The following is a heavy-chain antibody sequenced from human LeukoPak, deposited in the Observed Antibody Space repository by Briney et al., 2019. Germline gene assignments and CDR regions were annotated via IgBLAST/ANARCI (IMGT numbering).Heavy chain of an antibody. Sequence: GGTLRLSCATYGLSVDQYPMNWFRQAPGKGLEWVSLIFKDGGATYYEDSLKGRFTISRDNSKNSLYLQMNSLRTEDTALYYCAKDDDSSGYYHNYWGQGTLVTVSS. CDR1: GLSVDQYP. D-gene: IGHD3-22*01. CDR2: IFKDGGAT. V-gene: IGHV3-43*02. CDR3: AKDDDSSGYYHNY. J-gene: IGHJ4*02.